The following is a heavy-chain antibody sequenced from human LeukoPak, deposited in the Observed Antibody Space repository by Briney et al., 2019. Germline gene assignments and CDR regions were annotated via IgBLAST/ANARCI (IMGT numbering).Heavy chain of an antibody. J-gene: IGHJ4*02. Sequence: PGGSLRLSCAASGFTFSSYEMNWVRQAPGKGLEWVSALSGSGGSTYYADSVKGRFTISRDNSKNTLYLQMNSLRGEDTAVYYCAKDTEDIVVVPTAPLDYWGQGTLVTVSS. V-gene: IGHV3-23*01. D-gene: IGHD2-2*01. CDR2: LSGSGGST. CDR3: AKDTEDIVVVPTAPLDY. CDR1: GFTFSSYE.